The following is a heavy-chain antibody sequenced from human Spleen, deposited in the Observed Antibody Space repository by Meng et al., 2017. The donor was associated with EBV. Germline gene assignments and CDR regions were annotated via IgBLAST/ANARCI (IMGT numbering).Heavy chain of an antibody. CDR2: IHTGNGDT. V-gene: IGHV1-3*04. Sequence: VQVVEAGAEVKKPGASVKVSCKASGYTLTSYAMHWVRQAPGQRLEWMGWIHTGNGDTKYSQKFQGRVTITRDTSASTAYMDLSSLRSEDTAVYYCAKGAGAASWYYFDSWGQGTLVTVSS. CDR1: GYTLTSYA. J-gene: IGHJ4*02. CDR3: AKGAGAASWYYFDS. D-gene: IGHD6-13*01.